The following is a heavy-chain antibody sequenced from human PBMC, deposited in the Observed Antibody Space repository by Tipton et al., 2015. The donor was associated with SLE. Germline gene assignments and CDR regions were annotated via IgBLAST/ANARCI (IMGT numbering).Heavy chain of an antibody. Sequence: TLSLTCDLNGGSFSGNYWSWIRQTPGKGLEWVGEINHSGSTNYNPSLKSRVTISVDTSKNQFSLKLNSVTATDTAVYYCARSSIAADATGYWGQGTLVVVSS. V-gene: IGHV4-34*01. CDR1: GGSFSGNY. D-gene: IGHD6-13*01. CDR2: INHSGST. J-gene: IGHJ4*02. CDR3: ARSSIAADATGY.